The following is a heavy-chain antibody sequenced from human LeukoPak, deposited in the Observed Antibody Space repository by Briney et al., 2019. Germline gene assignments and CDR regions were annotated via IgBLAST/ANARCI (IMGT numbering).Heavy chain of an antibody. CDR1: GASISSYY. CDR2: INHRGST. Sequence: PSETLSLTCTVSGASISSYYWSWIRQPPGKGLEWSGEINHRGSTNYNPSLKSRVTISVDTSKNQFSLKLSSVTAADTAVYYCARAPTYYYGSGSSLFDYWGQGTLVTVSS. CDR3: ARAPTYYYGSGSSLFDY. J-gene: IGHJ4*02. D-gene: IGHD3-10*01. V-gene: IGHV4-34*01.